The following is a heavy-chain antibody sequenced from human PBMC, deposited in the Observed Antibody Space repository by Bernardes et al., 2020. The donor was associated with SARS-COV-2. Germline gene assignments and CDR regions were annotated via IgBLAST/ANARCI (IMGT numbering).Heavy chain of an antibody. J-gene: IGHJ6*02. CDR2: ISGSGGST. V-gene: IGHV3-23*01. CDR3: ATLFDILTGYEYYDYGMDV. Sequence: GGSLRLSCAASGFTFSSYAMSWVRQAPGKGLEWVSAISGSGGSTYYADSVKGRFTISRDNSKNTLYLQMNSLRAEDTAVYYCATLFDILTGYEYYDYGMDVWGQGTTVTVSS. CDR1: GFTFSSYA. D-gene: IGHD3-9*01.